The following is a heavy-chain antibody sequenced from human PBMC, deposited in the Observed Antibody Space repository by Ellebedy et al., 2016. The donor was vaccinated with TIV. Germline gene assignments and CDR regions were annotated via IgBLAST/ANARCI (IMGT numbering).Heavy chain of an antibody. CDR2: IYPGDSDT. D-gene: IGHD6-13*01. V-gene: IGHV5-51*01. Sequence: GESLKISCQVFGYSFTSYWVGWVRQLPGKGLEWMGIIYPGDSDTRYSPSFQGQVTISADKSISTAYLQWSSLKASDTAMYYCARKPPGIGAAGHDFWGQGTLVTVSS. CDR1: GYSFTSYW. J-gene: IGHJ4*02. CDR3: ARKPPGIGAAGHDF.